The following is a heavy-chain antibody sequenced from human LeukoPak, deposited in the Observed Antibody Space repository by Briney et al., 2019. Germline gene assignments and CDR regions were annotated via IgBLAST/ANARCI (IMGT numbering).Heavy chain of an antibody. CDR1: GFTFDDYA. D-gene: IGHD5-12*01. CDR2: ISWNGGSI. V-gene: IGHV3-9*01. J-gene: IGHJ4*02. Sequence: GRSLRLSCAASGFTFDDYAMHWVRQAPGKGLEWVSGISWNGGSIGYADSVKGRFTISRDNAKNSLYLQMNSLRAEDTALYYCAKDSGYSGYEPVFDYWGQGTLVTVSS. CDR3: AKDSGYSGYEPVFDY.